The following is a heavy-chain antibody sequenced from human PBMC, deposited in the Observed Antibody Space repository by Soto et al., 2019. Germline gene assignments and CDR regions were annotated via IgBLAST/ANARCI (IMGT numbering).Heavy chain of an antibody. D-gene: IGHD3-22*01. V-gene: IGHV3-33*01. CDR3: ARGGSSGPAHYFDC. CDR2: IWYDGSNK. J-gene: IGHJ4*02. Sequence: GGSLRLSCAASGFPFSIYGMHWVRQAPGKGLEWVAFIWYDGSNKYYADSVKGRFTISRDNSKNTLYLQMNSLRAEDTAVYYCARGGSSGPAHYFDCWGQRTLVTVSS. CDR1: GFPFSIYG.